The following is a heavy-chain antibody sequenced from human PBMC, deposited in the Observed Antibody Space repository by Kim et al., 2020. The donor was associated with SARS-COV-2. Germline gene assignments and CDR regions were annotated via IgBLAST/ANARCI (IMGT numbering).Heavy chain of an antibody. J-gene: IGHJ4*02. D-gene: IGHD5-12*01. Sequence: GSLRLSCAASGFSVNRFYMTWVRQAPGKGLEWVSVIYYDGNTDYADSVRGRFTISRDSSKNTLYLQMNSLRAEDTGVYYCARDHLDGYNIWGQGTLVTV. CDR3: ARDHLDGYNI. CDR1: GFSVNRFY. V-gene: IGHV3-53*01. CDR2: IYYDGNT.